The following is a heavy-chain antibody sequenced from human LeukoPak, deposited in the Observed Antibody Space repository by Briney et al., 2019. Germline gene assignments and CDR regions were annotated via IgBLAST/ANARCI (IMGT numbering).Heavy chain of an antibody. CDR3: AKALAMTTVGCLQH. J-gene: IGHJ4*02. V-gene: IGHV3-30*18. CDR2: ISSDGFDK. CDR1: GFTFSDPA. Sequence: PGGSLRLSCAASGFTFSDPALHWVRQAPGKGLEWVAVISSDGFDKYYADSVKGRCTISRDNSNSTMYLQMSNLRAEDTAVYYCAKALAMTTVGCLQHWGQGTLVTVSS. D-gene: IGHD4-11*01.